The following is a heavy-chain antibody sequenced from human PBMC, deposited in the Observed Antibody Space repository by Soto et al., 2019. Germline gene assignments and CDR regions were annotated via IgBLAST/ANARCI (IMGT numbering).Heavy chain of an antibody. D-gene: IGHD2-15*01. CDR2: ICGSGGGI. V-gene: IGHV3-23*01. J-gene: IGHJ4*02. CDR3: AKRNLVVRPPFDY. CDR1: GFTFSSYA. Sequence: EVQLLESGGGLVQPGGSLRLSCAASGFTFSSYAMSWVRQAPGKGREWVSTICGSGGGIYYADSVKGRFTISRDNSKNTMDLQMNSLRAEETAVYYCAKRNLVVRPPFDYWGQGNLVTVSS.